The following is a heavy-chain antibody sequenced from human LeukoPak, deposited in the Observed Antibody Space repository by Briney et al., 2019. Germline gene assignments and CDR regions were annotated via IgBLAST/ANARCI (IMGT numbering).Heavy chain of an antibody. Sequence: GGSLKLSCVGSGFTFSVSAMHWVRQASGKGLEWVGRIRSKAYSYATEYAAPVKGRFTISRDDSKNTAYLQMNSLKTEDTAVYYCTRVGAADDNWGQGTLVTVSS. CDR3: TRVGAADDN. J-gene: IGHJ4*02. D-gene: IGHD6-13*01. CDR1: GFTFSVSA. V-gene: IGHV3-73*01. CDR2: IRSKAYSYAT.